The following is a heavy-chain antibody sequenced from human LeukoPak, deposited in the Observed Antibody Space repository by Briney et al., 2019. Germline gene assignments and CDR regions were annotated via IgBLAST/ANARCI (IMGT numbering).Heavy chain of an antibody. CDR1: GFTLSSYW. CDR2: INSDGSST. D-gene: IGHD4-11*01. CDR3: ARAISYTNYGMDV. Sequence: GGSLRLSYAASGFTLSSYWMHWVRQVPGKGLVWVSRINSDGSSTSYADSVKGRFTISRDNAKNTLYLQMNSLRAEDTAVYYCARAISYTNYGMDVWGQGTTVTVSS. J-gene: IGHJ6*02. V-gene: IGHV3-74*01.